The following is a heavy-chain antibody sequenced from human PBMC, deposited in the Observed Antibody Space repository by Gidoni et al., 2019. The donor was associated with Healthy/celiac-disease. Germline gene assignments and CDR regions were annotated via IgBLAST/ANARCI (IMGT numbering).Heavy chain of an antibody. D-gene: IGHD3-3*01. CDR1: GYSFRNYW. CDR2: IYPGDSDT. V-gene: IGHV5-51*01. J-gene: IGHJ6*02. Sequence: EVQLVQSGAEVKNPGESLKISCKASGYSFRNYWVGWVRQMPGKGLEWMGIIYPGDSDTRYSPSFQGKVTISADKSISTAYLQWSSLKASDTAMYYCARTFWSGNYDMDVWGQGTTVTVSS. CDR3: ARTFWSGNYDMDV.